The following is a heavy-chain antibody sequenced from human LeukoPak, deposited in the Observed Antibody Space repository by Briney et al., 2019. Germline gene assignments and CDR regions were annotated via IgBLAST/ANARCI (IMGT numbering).Heavy chain of an antibody. CDR1: GFTLSDYW. J-gene: IGHJ4*02. V-gene: IGHV3-74*01. D-gene: IGHD5-12*01. Sequence: GGSLRLSCAASGFTLSDYWMHWVRQAPGKGLVWVSRINSDGSRIIYADSVKGRFTISRDNAKNTVYLQMNSLRADDTAVYFCARAPQIGFSGFDKDYWGQGTLVTASS. CDR3: ARAPQIGFSGFDKDY. CDR2: INSDGSRI.